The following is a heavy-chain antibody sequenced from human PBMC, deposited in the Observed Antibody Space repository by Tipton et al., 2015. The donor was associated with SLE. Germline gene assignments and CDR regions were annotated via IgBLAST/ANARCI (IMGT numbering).Heavy chain of an antibody. D-gene: IGHD1-26*01. J-gene: IGHJ4*02. Sequence: TLSLTCTVSCGSISGYYWSWVRQPAGKGLEWIGRIYTSASTIYNPSLKSRVTLSSDTSKNQFSLRVRSVTAADTAVYYCAKGGGSYYDYWGQGTLVTVSS. CDR3: AKGGGSYYDY. CDR1: CGSISGYY. CDR2: IYTSAST. V-gene: IGHV4-4*07.